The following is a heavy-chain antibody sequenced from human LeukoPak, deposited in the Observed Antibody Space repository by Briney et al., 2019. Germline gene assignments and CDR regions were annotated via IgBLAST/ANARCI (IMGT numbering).Heavy chain of an antibody. CDR3: ANDRQWLVSYYFDY. J-gene: IGHJ4*02. V-gene: IGHV3-23*01. D-gene: IGHD6-19*01. CDR2: ISATGYNT. Sequence: PGGSLRLSCAASGSTFGDYAMTWVRQAPGKGLEWVSGISATGYNTFYADSVKGRFTISRDNSKNTLYLQMNGLRAEDTAVYYCANDRQWLVSYYFDYWGQGTLVTVSS. CDR1: GSTFGDYA.